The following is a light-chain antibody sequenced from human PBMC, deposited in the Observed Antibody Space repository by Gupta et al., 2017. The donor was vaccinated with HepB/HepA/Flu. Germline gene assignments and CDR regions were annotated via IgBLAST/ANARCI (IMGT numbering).Light chain of an antibody. V-gene: IGLV2-8*01. J-gene: IGLJ1*01. CDR2: AVS. CDR1: SSDVGGYNY. CDR3: SSHAGSGNYV. Sequence: QSALTQPPSASGSPGQSVTISCTGTSSDVGGYNYVSWYQQPPGKAPKLLIYAVSKRPAGVPDRFSGSKSGNTASLTVSGLQVEDEADYYCSSHAGSGNYVFGTGTKVTVL.